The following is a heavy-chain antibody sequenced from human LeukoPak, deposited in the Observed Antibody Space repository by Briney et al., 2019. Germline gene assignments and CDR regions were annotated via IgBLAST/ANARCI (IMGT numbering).Heavy chain of an antibody. CDR3: ARSRYCSSTSCYYWFDP. D-gene: IGHD2-2*01. CDR1: GDTFSSYA. CDR2: IIPIFGTA. J-gene: IGHJ5*02. V-gene: IGHV1-69*01. Sequence: GCSVGASCKAPGDTFSSYAISWGRQAPGRGREWMCGIIPIFGTANTAQNSEGRVTTTADGSPSTHYMEPSSLKSEGTGVYYCARSRYCSSTSCYYWFDPWGQGTLVTVSS.